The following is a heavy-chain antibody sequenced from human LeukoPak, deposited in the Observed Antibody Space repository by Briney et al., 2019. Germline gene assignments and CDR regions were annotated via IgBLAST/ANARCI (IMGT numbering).Heavy chain of an antibody. D-gene: IGHD5-12*01. CDR1: GFTFSSYG. V-gene: IGHV3-30*18. J-gene: IGHJ4*02. CDR3: AKDGYRDTGD. Sequence: GRSLRLSCAASGFTFSSYGMHWVRQAPGKGPEWVAVISYDGSNKYYADSVKGRFTISRDNSKNTLYLQMNSLRAEDTAVYYCAKDGYRDTGDWGQGTLVTVSS. CDR2: ISYDGSNK.